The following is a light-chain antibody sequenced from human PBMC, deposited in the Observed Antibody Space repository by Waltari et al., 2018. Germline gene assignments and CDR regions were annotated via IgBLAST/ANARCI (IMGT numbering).Light chain of an antibody. CDR3: QQYDISPLT. V-gene: IGKV3-20*01. Sequence: CRASQAVRTTYLAWYQQKPGQAPTLVIHDTSSRATGIPDRFSGSGSGTDFSLTISSLEPEDFAVYYCQQYDISPLTFGGGTKVETK. CDR2: DTS. J-gene: IGKJ4*01. CDR1: QAVRTTY.